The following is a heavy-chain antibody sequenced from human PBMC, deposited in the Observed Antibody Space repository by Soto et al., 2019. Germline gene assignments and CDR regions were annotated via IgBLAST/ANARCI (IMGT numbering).Heavy chain of an antibody. CDR1: GFTFDDYA. Sequence: EVQLVESGGGLVQPGRSLRLSCAASGFTFDDYAMHWVRQAPGKGLEWVSGISWNRGSIGYADSVKGRFIISRDNAKNSLYLQMNSLRAEDTALYYCAKDKWDLSYYFDYWGQGTLVTVSS. CDR2: ISWNRGSI. V-gene: IGHV3-9*01. D-gene: IGHD1-26*01. CDR3: AKDKWDLSYYFDY. J-gene: IGHJ4*02.